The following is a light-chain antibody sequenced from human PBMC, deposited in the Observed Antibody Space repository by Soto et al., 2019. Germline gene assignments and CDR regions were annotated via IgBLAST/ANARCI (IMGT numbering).Light chain of an antibody. CDR2: DAS. CDR3: QQYDNLPRT. V-gene: IGKV1-33*01. Sequence: DIQMTQSPSSLSASVGDRVTVTWQASQDISDSLNWYQQKPGKAPKLLIYDASNLETGVPSRFSGSGSGTEFTFTISSLKPEDVATYYCQQYDNLPRTFGQGTKLEIK. CDR1: QDISDS. J-gene: IGKJ2*01.